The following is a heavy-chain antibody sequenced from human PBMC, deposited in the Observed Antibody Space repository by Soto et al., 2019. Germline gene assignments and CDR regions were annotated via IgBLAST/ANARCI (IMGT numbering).Heavy chain of an antibody. CDR1: GYTFTNYG. D-gene: IGHD6-13*01. J-gene: IGHJ6*02. Sequence: GASVKVSCKASGYTFTNYGISWVRQAPGQGLEWMGWISAYNGNTNYAQKLQGRVTMTTDTSTSTAYMELRSLRSDDTAVYYCARGGERAGTQDYYHYGMDVWGHGTTVTVSS. CDR3: ARGGERAGTQDYYHYGMDV. CDR2: ISAYNGNT. V-gene: IGHV1-18*01.